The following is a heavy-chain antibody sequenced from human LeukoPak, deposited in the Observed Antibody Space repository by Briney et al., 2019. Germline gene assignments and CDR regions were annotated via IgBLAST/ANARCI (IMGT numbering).Heavy chain of an antibody. CDR1: GFTFSSFE. V-gene: IGHV3-48*03. Sequence: PGGSLRLSCTASGFTFSSFEMNWVRQAPGKGLEWLSDISTFGNIIYYADSVKGRFIISRDNSKNTLYLQMNSLRAEDTAVYYCSRDRHCIGSTCYGLWGQGTRVTVSS. CDR2: ISTFGNII. CDR3: SRDRHCIGSTCYGL. D-gene: IGHD2-2*01. J-gene: IGHJ4*02.